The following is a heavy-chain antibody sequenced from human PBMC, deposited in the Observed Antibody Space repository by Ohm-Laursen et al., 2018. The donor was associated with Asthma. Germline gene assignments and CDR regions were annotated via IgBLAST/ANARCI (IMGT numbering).Heavy chain of an antibody. CDR2: ISWNSGSI. CDR3: AKDRGYERYFDY. V-gene: IGHV3-9*01. J-gene: IGHJ4*02. CDR1: GFTFDDYA. Sequence: RSLRLSCAASGFTFDDYAMHWVRQAPGKGLEWVSGISWNSGSIGYADSVKGRFTISRDNAKNSLYLQMNSLRAEDTALYYCAKDRGYERYFDYWGQGTLVTVSS. D-gene: IGHD3-3*01.